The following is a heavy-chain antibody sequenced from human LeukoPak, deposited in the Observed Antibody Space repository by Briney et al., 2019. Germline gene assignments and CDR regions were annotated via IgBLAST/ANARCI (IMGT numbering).Heavy chain of an antibody. D-gene: IGHD4-17*01. V-gene: IGHV4-38-2*02. CDR2: IYHSGST. J-gene: IGHJ6*03. Sequence: SETLSLTCTVSGYSISSGYYWGWIRQPPGKGLQWIGSIYHSGSTYYNPSLKSRVTISLDASKNQFSLKLSSVTAADTAVYYCARDPSVTTTYYYYYMDLWGKGTTVTVSS. CDR3: ARDPSVTTTYYYYYMDL. CDR1: GYSISSGYY.